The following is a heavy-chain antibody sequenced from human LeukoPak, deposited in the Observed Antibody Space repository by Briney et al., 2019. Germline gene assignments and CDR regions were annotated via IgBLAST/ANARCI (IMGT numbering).Heavy chain of an antibody. CDR1: GFTVSSNY. CDR3: ARDIYYDSSGYYGSVY. CDR2: ISSSSSTI. V-gene: IGHV3-48*04. Sequence: GGSLRLSCAVSGFTVSSNYMSWVRQAPGKGLEWVSYISSSSSTIYYADSVKGRFTISRDNAKNSLYLQMNSLRAEDTAVYYCARDIYYDSSGYYGSVYWGQGTLVTVSS. J-gene: IGHJ4*02. D-gene: IGHD3-22*01.